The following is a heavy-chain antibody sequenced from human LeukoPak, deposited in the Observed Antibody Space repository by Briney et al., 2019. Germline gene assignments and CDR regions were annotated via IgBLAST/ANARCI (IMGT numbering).Heavy chain of an antibody. J-gene: IGHJ4*01. D-gene: IGHD1-1*01. CDR1: GFTFSNYA. CDR2: ISGSGGST. Sequence: GGSLRLSCAASGFTFSNYAMSWVRQAPGKGLEWVSDISGSGGSTYYADSVKGRFTISRDNSKNTLYLQMNSLRAEDTAVYYCAEVESGAQGYFDYWGQGILVTVSS. V-gene: IGHV3-23*01. CDR3: AEVESGAQGYFDY.